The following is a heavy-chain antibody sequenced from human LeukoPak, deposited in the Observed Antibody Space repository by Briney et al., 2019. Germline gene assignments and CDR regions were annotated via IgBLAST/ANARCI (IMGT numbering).Heavy chain of an antibody. V-gene: IGHV3-33*08. CDR3: ARGTRYCSGGSCYRAYYFDY. CDR2: IWYDGSNK. CDR1: GFTFSSYG. Sequence: GGSLRLSCAASGFTFSSYGMHWVRQAPGKGLEWVAVIWYDGSNKYYADSVKGRFTISRDNSKNTLYLQMNSLRAEDTAVYYCARGTRYCSGGSCYRAYYFDYWGQGTLVTVSS. D-gene: IGHD2-15*01. J-gene: IGHJ4*02.